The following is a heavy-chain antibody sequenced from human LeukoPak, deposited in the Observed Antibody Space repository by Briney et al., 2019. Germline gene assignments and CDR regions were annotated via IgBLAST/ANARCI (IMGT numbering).Heavy chain of an antibody. Sequence: GGSLRLSCAASGFTVSSNYMNWVRQAPGKGLEWVSLISSGGTTSYKASVKGRFTISRVNSKSTLYLQMNSLRAEHTAVYYCARDPSPVYYASGSSKYYYYGMDVWGPGTTVTVSS. V-gene: IGHV3-66*01. J-gene: IGHJ6*02. CDR2: ISSGGTT. CDR1: GFTVSSNY. D-gene: IGHD3-10*01. CDR3: ARDPSPVYYASGSSKYYYYGMDV.